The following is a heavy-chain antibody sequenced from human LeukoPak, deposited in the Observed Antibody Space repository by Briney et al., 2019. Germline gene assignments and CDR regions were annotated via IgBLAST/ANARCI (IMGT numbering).Heavy chain of an antibody. CDR2: ISGSGGDT. Sequence: PGGSLRLSCAASGFTFRSYAIYWVRQAPGKGLEWGSGISGSGGDTYFADSVKGRFTISRDHSKNPLFLQMDRLRAEHTAVYYCAKTTAGYSSGRYPGWPVDYWGLGNLVTVSS. V-gene: IGHV3-23*01. J-gene: IGHJ4*02. CDR1: GFTFRSYA. CDR3: AKTTAGYSSGRYPGWPVDY. D-gene: IGHD6-19*01.